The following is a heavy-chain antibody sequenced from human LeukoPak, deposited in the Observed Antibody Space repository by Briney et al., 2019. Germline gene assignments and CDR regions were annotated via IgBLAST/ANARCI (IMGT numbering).Heavy chain of an antibody. CDR2: ISSSSSYT. J-gene: IGHJ6*02. Sequence: KSGGSLRLSCAASGFTFSDYYMSWIRQAPGKGLEWVSYISSSSSYTKYADSVKGRFTISRDNAKNSLYLQMNSLRAEDTAVYYCARGLYSSGWLAVITGRGMDVWGQGTTVTVSS. CDR3: ARGLYSSGWLAVITGRGMDV. CDR1: GFTFSDYY. V-gene: IGHV3-11*06. D-gene: IGHD6-19*01.